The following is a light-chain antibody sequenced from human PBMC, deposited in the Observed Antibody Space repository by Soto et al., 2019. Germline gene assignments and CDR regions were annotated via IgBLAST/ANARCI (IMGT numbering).Light chain of an antibody. CDR1: QSVSSH. Sequence: EIVMTQSPATLSVSPGEGATVSCRASQSVSSHLAWYQQKPGQPPRVLIHDAYSRATGIPDRFSGSGSGTDFTLTISRLEPEDFAVYYCQQYGSSPRTFGQGTKVDI. CDR2: DAY. J-gene: IGKJ1*01. V-gene: IGKV3-20*01. CDR3: QQYGSSPRT.